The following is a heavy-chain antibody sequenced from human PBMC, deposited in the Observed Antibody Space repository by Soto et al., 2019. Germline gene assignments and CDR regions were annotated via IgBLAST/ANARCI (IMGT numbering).Heavy chain of an antibody. D-gene: IGHD3-9*01. V-gene: IGHV3-30*03. J-gene: IGHJ4*02. CDR1: GFTSSSYG. CDR3: VTGYYNNFTY. Sequence: QVQLVESGGGVVQTGMSLRLSCAASGFTSSSYGMHWDRQPPRKGLEWVAVISYDGSNKYYADSVKGRFTISRDNSKNSLSLQMNSLRAEDTAVYYGVTGYYNNFTYWGQGTLVTVSS. CDR2: ISYDGSNK.